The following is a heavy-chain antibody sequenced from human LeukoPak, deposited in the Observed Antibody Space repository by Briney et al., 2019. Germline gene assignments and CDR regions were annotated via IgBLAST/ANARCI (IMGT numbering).Heavy chain of an antibody. V-gene: IGHV3-7*01. D-gene: IGHD1-26*01. J-gene: IGHJ4*02. CDR3: ARYTGTYLFDF. Sequence: GGTLRLSCAASGFTSGFTFSSYWMSWARQAPGQGLEWMATIKQDGNDKYYVDSVKGRFTISRDNAKNSLFLQMSSLRADDTAIYYCARYTGTYLFDFWGQGTLVTVSS. CDR2: IKQDGNDK. CDR1: GFTFSSYW.